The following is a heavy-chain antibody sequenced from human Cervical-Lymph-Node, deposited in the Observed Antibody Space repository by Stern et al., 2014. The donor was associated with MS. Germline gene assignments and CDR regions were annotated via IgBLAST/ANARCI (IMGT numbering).Heavy chain of an antibody. Sequence: VQLVESGPGLVKPSQTLSLTCTVSGGSISSGDYYWTWIRQHPGKGLAWLGYIYHSGSTLYTPSLKSRVSISVDTSKNQFSLKLSSVTAADTAVYYCARGFTHNYAASFDPWGQGTLVTVSS. J-gene: IGHJ5*02. CDR1: GGSISSGDYY. CDR3: ARGFTHNYAASFDP. CDR2: IYHSGST. V-gene: IGHV4-31*03. D-gene: IGHD2-2*01.